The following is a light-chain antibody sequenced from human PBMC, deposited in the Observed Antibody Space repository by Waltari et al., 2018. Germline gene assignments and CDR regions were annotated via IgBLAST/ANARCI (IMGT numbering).Light chain of an antibody. CDR3: HSRDTISTRV. Sequence: SSELTQDPAVSVALGQTVRITCQGDRLRRYYASWYQKRPGQAPRLVLYGQDNRPSGIPDRFSGSTSGDTASLTITGAQAEDEADYYCHSRDTISTRVFGGGTRLTV. CDR1: RLRRYY. V-gene: IGLV3-19*01. CDR2: GQD. J-gene: IGLJ3*02.